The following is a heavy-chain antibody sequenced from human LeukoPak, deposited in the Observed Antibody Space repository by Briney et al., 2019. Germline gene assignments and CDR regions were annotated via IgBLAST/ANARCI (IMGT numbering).Heavy chain of an antibody. CDR3: ARGSRISGPAGSHFDY. CDR1: GFTFSSYS. J-gene: IGHJ4*02. CDR2: ISSSSSYV. D-gene: IGHD2-2*01. V-gene: IGHV3-21*01. Sequence: GGSLRLSCAASGFTFSSYSMNWVRQAPGQGLEWVSSISSSSSYVYYADSVNGRVTISRDNAKNSLYLQMNSLRAEDTAVYYCARGSRISGPAGSHFDYWGQGTLVTVSS.